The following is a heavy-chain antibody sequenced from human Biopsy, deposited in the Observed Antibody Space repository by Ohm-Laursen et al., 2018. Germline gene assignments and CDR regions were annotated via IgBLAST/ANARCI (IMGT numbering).Heavy chain of an antibody. CDR3: ARGMRSSGWPYFDS. J-gene: IGHJ4*02. Sequence: SDTLSLTCTVSGDSVSSGSFYWTWIRQPPGQGLDNIGYIYDRGSTANYNPSLESRVTMSVDMPKNQFSLKLSSVTAADTAIYYCARGMRSSGWPYFDSWGQGTLVTVSS. CDR2: IYDRGSTA. V-gene: IGHV4-61*01. D-gene: IGHD6-19*01. CDR1: GDSVSSGSFY.